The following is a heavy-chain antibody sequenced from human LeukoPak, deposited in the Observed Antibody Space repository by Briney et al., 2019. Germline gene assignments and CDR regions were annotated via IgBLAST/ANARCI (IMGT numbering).Heavy chain of an antibody. CDR1: GGSFSGYY. CDR2: INHSGST. CDR3: ARASSSAVLDFDY. Sequence: SETLSLTCAVYGGSFSGYYWSWIRQPPGKGLEWIGEINHSGSTNYNPSLKSRVTISVDTSKNQFSLKLSSVTAADTAVYYCARASSSAVLDFDYWGQGTLVTVSS. V-gene: IGHV4-34*01. D-gene: IGHD6-6*01. J-gene: IGHJ4*02.